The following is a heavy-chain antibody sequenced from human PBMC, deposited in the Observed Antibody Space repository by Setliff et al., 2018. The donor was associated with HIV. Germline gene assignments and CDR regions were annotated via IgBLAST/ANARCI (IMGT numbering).Heavy chain of an antibody. D-gene: IGHD2-15*01. CDR2: ISGLGGGTI. J-gene: IGHJ4*02. CDR1: GFTFDSYS. CDR3: ATDVAGKYDY. Sequence: GGSLRLSCATSGFTFDSYSIIWVRQAPGKGLEWVSYISGLGGGTICYADSVRGRFTISRDNAKSTLYLQMNNLRAEDTALYYCATDVAGKYDYWGQGTLVTVSS. V-gene: IGHV3-48*04.